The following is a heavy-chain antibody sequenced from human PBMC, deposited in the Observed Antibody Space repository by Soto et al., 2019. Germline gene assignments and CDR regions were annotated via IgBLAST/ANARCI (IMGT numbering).Heavy chain of an antibody. D-gene: IGHD6-13*01. CDR1: GFTFSSYA. V-gene: IGHV3-23*01. J-gene: IGHJ4*02. CDR2: ISASGGST. CDR3: AKDGAWGSSWYYVADY. Sequence: EVQLLESGGGLVQPGGSLRLSCAASGFTFSSYAMSWVRQAPGKGLEWVSAISASGGSTYYADSVKGRFTISRDNSKNTLYLQMGSLRAEDTAVYYCAKDGAWGSSWYYVADYWGQGTLLTVSS.